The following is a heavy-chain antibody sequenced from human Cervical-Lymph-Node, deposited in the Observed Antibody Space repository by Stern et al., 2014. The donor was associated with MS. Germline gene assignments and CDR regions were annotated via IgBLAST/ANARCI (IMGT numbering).Heavy chain of an antibody. J-gene: IGHJ6*02. CDR3: GRPGRGTFYYGVDV. CDR1: GFTFSSYW. CDR2: INSDGSST. V-gene: IGHV3-74*02. Sequence: EVQLVESGGGLVQPGGSLRLSCAASGFTFSSYWMHWVRQAPGKGLGWVSRINSDGSSTSYADSVKGRFTISRDNAKNTLYLQMNSLRAEDTAVYYCGRPGRGTFYYGVDVWGQGTTVTVSS.